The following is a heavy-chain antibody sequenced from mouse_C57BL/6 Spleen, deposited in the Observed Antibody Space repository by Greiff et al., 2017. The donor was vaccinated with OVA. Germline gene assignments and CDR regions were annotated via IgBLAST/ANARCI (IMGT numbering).Heavy chain of an antibody. D-gene: IGHD1-1*01. Sequence: VQLQQPGAELVKPGASVKLSCKASGYTFTSYWMQWVKQRPGQGLEWIGEIDPSDSYTNYNQKFKGKATLTVDTSSSTAYMQLSSLTSEDSAVYYCARGGGSSYAWFAYWGQGTLVTVSA. CDR1: GYTFTSYW. CDR2: IDPSDSYT. J-gene: IGHJ3*01. V-gene: IGHV1-50*01. CDR3: ARGGGSSYAWFAY.